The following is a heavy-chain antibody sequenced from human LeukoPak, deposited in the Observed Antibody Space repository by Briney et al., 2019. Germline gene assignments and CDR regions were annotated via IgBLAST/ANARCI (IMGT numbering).Heavy chain of an antibody. CDR1: GFTFNTYG. V-gene: IGHV3-30*03. Sequence: GGSLRLSCAASGFTFNTYGMSWVRQAPGKGLEWVAVISYDGSNKYYADSVKGRFTISRDNSKNTLYLQMNSLRAEDTAVYYCARDRGQSDDYFDYWGQGTLVTVSS. CDR2: ISYDGSNK. J-gene: IGHJ4*02. CDR3: ARDRGQSDDYFDY.